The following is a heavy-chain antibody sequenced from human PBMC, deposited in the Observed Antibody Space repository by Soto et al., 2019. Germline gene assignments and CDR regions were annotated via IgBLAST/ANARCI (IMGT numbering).Heavy chain of an antibody. CDR1: GDSVSSNSAA. D-gene: IGHD2-2*03. CDR3: ARDGDCSSTRCPARFDH. J-gene: IGHJ4*02. Sequence: SQTLSLTCAISGDSVSSNSAAWNWIRQSPSRGLEWLGRTYHRSKWYNDYAVSVKSRMTINPDTSKNQFSLQLNSVTPEDTAVYYCARDGDCSSTRCPARFDHWGQGTLVTVSS. CDR2: TYHRSKWYN. V-gene: IGHV6-1*01.